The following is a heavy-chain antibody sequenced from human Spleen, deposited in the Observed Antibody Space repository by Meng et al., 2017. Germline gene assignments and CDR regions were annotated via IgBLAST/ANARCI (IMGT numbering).Heavy chain of an antibody. CDR1: GGSVSSGSYY. CDR2: FYYSGST. Sequence: SETLSLTCTVSGGSVSSGSYYWTWIRQPPGKELEWIGYFYYSGSTSSNPSLKSRVTISVDTSKNQFSLKLSSVTAADTAVYYCASGPIFDYYDSSRLVHWGQGTLVTVSS. D-gene: IGHD3-22*01. V-gene: IGHV4-61*01. J-gene: IGHJ4*02. CDR3: ASGPIFDYYDSSRLVH.